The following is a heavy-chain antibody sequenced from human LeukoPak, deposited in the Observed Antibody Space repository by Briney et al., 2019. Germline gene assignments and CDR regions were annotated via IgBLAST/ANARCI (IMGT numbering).Heavy chain of an antibody. Sequence: PSETLSLTCTVSGGSISSGDYYWSWIRQPPGKGLEWIGYIYYSGSTYYNPSLKSRVTISVDTSKNQSSLKLSSVTAADTAVYYCARTTYYYDSSGYYPLPFDYWGQGTLVTVSS. CDR2: IYYSGST. V-gene: IGHV4-30-4*08. D-gene: IGHD3-22*01. CDR1: GGSISSGDYY. CDR3: ARTTYYYDSSGYYPLPFDY. J-gene: IGHJ4*02.